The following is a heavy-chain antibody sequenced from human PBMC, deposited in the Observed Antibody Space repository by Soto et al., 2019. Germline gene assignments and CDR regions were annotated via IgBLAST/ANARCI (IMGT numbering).Heavy chain of an antibody. D-gene: IGHD4-17*01. V-gene: IGHV3-33*01. Sequence: GSSLRLSGRALGFTFSISGMPWVRQAPGKGVEWVAVIWYDGSNKYYADSGKGRLTISRDNSKNTLYLQMNSLRAEDTAVYYCARDLLDYGGNGLDYWGQGTLVTVSS. CDR3: ARDLLDYGGNGLDY. J-gene: IGHJ4*02. CDR1: GFTFSISG. CDR2: IWYDGSNK.